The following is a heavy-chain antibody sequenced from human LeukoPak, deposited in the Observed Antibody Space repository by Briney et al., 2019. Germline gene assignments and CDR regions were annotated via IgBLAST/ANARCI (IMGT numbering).Heavy chain of an antibody. CDR3: ARDAIVRDYSNSDY. CDR1: GYTFTCYY. J-gene: IGHJ4*02. CDR2: INPNSGGT. D-gene: IGHD4-11*01. V-gene: IGHV1-2*02. Sequence: ASVKVSCKASGYTFTCYYIHLVRQAPGQGLELMCWINPNSGGTNYAQKFQGRVTMNRDTSISTAYMELSRLTSDDTAVYYCARDAIVRDYSNSDYWGQGTLVTVSS.